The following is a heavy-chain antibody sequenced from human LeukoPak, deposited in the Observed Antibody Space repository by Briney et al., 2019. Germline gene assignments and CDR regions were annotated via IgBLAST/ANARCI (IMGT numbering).Heavy chain of an antibody. V-gene: IGHV4-4*02. CDR1: GGSISSSNW. D-gene: IGHD3-16*01. Sequence: SETLSLTCAVSGGSISSSNWWSWVRQPPGKGLEWIGEIYHSGSTNYNPSLKSRVTISIDTSKNQFSLKLSSVTAADTAVYYCARDALGKPVMPYDAFDIWGQGTMVAVSS. J-gene: IGHJ3*02. CDR3: ARDALGKPVMPYDAFDI. CDR2: IYHSGST.